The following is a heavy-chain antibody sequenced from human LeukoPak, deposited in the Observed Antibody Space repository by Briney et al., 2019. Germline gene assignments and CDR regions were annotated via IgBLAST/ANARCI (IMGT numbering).Heavy chain of an antibody. J-gene: IGHJ4*02. CDR1: GGSFSGYY. CDR2: INHSGST. D-gene: IGHD3-10*01. Sequence: SETLSLTCAVYGGSFSGYYWSWIRQPPGKGLEWIGEINHSGSTNYNPSLKSRGTISVDTSKNHFSLKLSSVTAADTAVYYCARSPGIGDYWGQGTLVTVSS. CDR3: ARSPGIGDY. V-gene: IGHV4-34*01.